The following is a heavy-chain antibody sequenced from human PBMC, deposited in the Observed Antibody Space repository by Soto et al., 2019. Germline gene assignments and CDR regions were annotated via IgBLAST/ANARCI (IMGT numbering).Heavy chain of an antibody. CDR2: IYYSGST. CDR3: AREDGELANWFDP. D-gene: IGHD1-7*01. CDR1: GGSISSYY. Sequence: QVQLQESGPGLVKPSETLSLTCTVSGGSISSYYWSWIRQTPGKGLEWIGYIYYSGSTNYNPSLTSRVTISVDTSKNQFSLKLSSVTAADTAVYYCAREDGELANWFDPWGQGTLVTVSS. J-gene: IGHJ5*02. V-gene: IGHV4-59*01.